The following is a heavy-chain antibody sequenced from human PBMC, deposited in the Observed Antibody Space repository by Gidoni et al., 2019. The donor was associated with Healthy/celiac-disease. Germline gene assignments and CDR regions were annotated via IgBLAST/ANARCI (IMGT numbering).Heavy chain of an antibody. J-gene: IGHJ6*02. CDR2: ISSSSSYI. CDR1: GFTFSSYS. V-gene: IGHV3-21*01. D-gene: IGHD6-19*01. CDR3: ARYSSGYYYGMDV. Sequence: EVQLVESGGGLVKPGGSLRLSCAASGFTFSSYSMNWVRQAPGKGLEWVSSISSSSSYIYYADSVKGRFTISRDNAKNSLYLQMNSLRAEDTAVYYCARYSSGYYYGMDVWGQGTTVTVSS.